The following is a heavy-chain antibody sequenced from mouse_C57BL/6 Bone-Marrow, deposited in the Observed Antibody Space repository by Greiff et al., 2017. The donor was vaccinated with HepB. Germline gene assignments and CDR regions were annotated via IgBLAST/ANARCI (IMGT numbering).Heavy chain of an antibody. Sequence: EVQLVESGGGLVKPGGSLKLSCAASGFTFSSYAMSWVRQTPEKRLEWVATISDGGSYTYYPDNVKGRFTISRDNAKNNLYLQMSHLKSEDTAMYYCARDRNTTVEGDYFDYWGQGTTLTVSS. D-gene: IGHD1-1*01. CDR3: ARDRNTTVEGDYFDY. CDR2: ISDGGSYT. V-gene: IGHV5-4*01. J-gene: IGHJ2*01. CDR1: GFTFSSYA.